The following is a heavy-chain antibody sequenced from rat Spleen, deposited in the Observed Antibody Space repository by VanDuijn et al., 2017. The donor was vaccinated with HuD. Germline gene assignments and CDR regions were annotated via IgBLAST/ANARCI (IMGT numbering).Heavy chain of an antibody. V-gene: IGHV5S13*01. CDR3: VRQYYGYNSYYFDY. Sequence: EVQLVESGGGLVPPGRSLKLSCAASGFTFSNYDMAWVRQAPTKGLEWIASISTGSDNTYYRGSVKGRFTISRDDAKNTQYLQMDSLWSEDTATYYCVRQYYGYNSYYFDYWGQGVMVTVSS. D-gene: IGHD1-9*01. CDR1: GFTFSNYD. J-gene: IGHJ2*01. CDR2: ISTGSDNT.